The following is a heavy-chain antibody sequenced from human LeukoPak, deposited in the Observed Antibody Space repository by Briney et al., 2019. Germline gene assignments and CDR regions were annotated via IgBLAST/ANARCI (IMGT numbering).Heavy chain of an antibody. D-gene: IGHD1-26*01. Sequence: ASVKVSCKASGYTFTSYGISWVRHAPAQGLEWMGWISAYNGNTNYAQKLQGRVTMATDTSTSTAYMELRSLRSDDTAVYYCARDLVGATADYWGQGTLVTVSS. CDR3: ARDLVGATADY. V-gene: IGHV1-18*01. CDR1: GYTFTSYG. J-gene: IGHJ4*02. CDR2: ISAYNGNT.